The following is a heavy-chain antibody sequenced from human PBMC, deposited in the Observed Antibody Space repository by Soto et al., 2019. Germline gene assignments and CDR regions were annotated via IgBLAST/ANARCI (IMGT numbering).Heavy chain of an antibody. CDR1: GFTFGTYA. V-gene: IGHV3-33*01. J-gene: IGHJ4*01. CDR3: ARAFCTNGVCYYFFDF. D-gene: IGHD2-8*01. CDR2: IYYDGSNR. Sequence: GGSLRLSCAASGFTFGTYAMHWVRQAPGKGLGWVAVIYYDGSNRYYGDAVKGRYTISRDNSKSTLYLQMSSLRAEDTAVYYCARAFCTNGVCYYFFDFWGHGTRVTVSS.